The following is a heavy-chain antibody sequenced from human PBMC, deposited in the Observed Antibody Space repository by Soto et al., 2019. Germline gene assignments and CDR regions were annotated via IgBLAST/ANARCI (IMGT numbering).Heavy chain of an antibody. J-gene: IGHJ4*02. V-gene: IGHV4-59*12. Sequence: SETLSLTCTFSCGSIISYYWSWIRQPPGKGLEWIGYIYYSGSTNYNPSLKSRVTISVDTSKNQFSLKLSSVTAADTAVYYCARARYCSSTSCYPYYFDYWGQGTLVTVSS. CDR2: IYYSGST. D-gene: IGHD2-2*01. CDR3: ARARYCSSTSCYPYYFDY. CDR1: CGSIISYY.